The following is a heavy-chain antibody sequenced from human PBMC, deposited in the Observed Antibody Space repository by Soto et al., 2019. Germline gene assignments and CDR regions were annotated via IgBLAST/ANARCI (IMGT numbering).Heavy chain of an antibody. V-gene: IGHV1-69*13. J-gene: IGHJ2*01. CDR3: ARGEYYYDSSGYFMPVYFDL. Sequence: GASVKVSCKASGGTFSSYAISCVRQAPGQGLEWMGGIIPIFGTANYAQKFQGRVTITADESTSTAYMELSSLRSEDTAVYYCARGEYYYDSSGYFMPVYFDLWGRGTLVTVSS. CDR1: GGTFSSYA. CDR2: IIPIFGTA. D-gene: IGHD3-22*01.